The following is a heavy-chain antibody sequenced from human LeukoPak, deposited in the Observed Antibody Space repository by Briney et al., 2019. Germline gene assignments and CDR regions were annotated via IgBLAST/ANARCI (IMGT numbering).Heavy chain of an antibody. D-gene: IGHD3-22*01. V-gene: IGHV3-23*05. J-gene: IGHJ4*02. CDR2: INGSGSFT. Sequence: PGGSLRLSCAASGFTFSNYVMGWVRQDPGKGLQWVSIINGSGSFTSYADSVKGRLTISRDNSKNTLYLQMNSLRAEDTAVYYCAKAGAYSNGYHEYPNYVDYWGQGTLVTVSS. CDR1: GFTFSNYV. CDR3: AKAGAYSNGYHEYPNYVDY.